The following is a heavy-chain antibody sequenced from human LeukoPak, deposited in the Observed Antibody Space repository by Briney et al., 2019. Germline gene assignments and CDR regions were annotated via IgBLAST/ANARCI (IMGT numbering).Heavy chain of an antibody. CDR2: IYYSGST. Sequence: SETLSLTCTVSGGSISSSSYYWGWIRQPPGKGLEWIGSIYYSGSTYYNPSLKSRVTISVDTSKNQFSLKLSSVTAADTAVYYCARLSPHLLGWSPTKGKEMHYFDYWGQGTLVTVSS. J-gene: IGHJ4*02. D-gene: IGHD3-3*01. V-gene: IGHV4-39*07. CDR1: GGSISSSSYY. CDR3: ARLSPHLLGWSPTKGKEMHYFDY.